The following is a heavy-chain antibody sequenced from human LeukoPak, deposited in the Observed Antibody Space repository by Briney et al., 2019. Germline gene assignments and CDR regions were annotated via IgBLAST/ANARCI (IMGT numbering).Heavy chain of an antibody. D-gene: IGHD2-15*01. J-gene: IGHJ5*02. CDR1: GGSISSGGYS. Sequence: SETLSLTCAVSGGSISSGGYSWSWIRQPPGKGLEWIGYIYHSGSTYYNPSLKSRVTISVDRSKNQFSLKLSSVTAADTAVYYCARGAPPASGYCSGGSCVFDPWGQGTLVTVSS. CDR3: ARGAPPASGYCSGGSCVFDP. V-gene: IGHV4-30-2*01. CDR2: IYHSGST.